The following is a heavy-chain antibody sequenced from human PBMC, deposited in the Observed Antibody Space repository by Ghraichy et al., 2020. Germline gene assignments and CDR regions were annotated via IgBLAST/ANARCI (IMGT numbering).Heavy chain of an antibody. CDR2: IYHSGST. CDR1: GVSINRGDYS. CDR3: ARTAHLEYYYMDV. Sequence: SETLSLTCAVSGVSINRGDYSWSWIRQPPGKGLEWIGYIYHSGSTYYNPSLKSRVTISVDRSKNQFSLKLTSVTAADTAVYYCARTAHLEYYYMDVWGKGTTVTVSS. V-gene: IGHV4-30-2*01. J-gene: IGHJ6*03. D-gene: IGHD3-3*01.